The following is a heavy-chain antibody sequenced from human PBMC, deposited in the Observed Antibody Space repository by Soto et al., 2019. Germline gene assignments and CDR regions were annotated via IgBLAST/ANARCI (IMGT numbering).Heavy chain of an antibody. D-gene: IGHD6-19*01. CDR3: AKVAVAGHNYFDY. CDR1: GFTFSSYG. CDR2: ISYDGSNK. Sequence: GGSLRLSCAASGFTFSSYGMHWVRQAPGKGLEWVAVISYDGSNKYYADSVKGRFTISRDNSKNTLYLQMNSLRAEDTAVYYCAKVAVAGHNYFDYWGQGTLVTVSS. V-gene: IGHV3-30*18. J-gene: IGHJ4*02.